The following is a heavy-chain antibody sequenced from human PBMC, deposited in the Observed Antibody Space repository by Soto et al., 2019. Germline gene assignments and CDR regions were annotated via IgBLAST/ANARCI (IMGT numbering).Heavy chain of an antibody. D-gene: IGHD3-22*01. J-gene: IGHJ6*02. V-gene: IGHV1-18*01. CDR3: ARGGYYDSSGARNYYFYGMNV. Sequence: QVQLVQSGAEVKKPGASVKVSCKASGYTFASYGINWVRQAPGQGLEWLGWISPSDGYTHYAQILQGRVSMTTDTSTKTAYMELRSLRSDDTAMYYCARGGYYDSSGARNYYFYGMNVWGQGTTVTVSS. CDR1: GYTFASYG. CDR2: ISPSDGYT.